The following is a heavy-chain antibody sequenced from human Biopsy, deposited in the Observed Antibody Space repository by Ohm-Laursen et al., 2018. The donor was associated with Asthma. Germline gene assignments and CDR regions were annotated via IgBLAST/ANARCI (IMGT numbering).Heavy chain of an antibody. J-gene: IGHJ6*02. CDR3: ARGYSGSDRIVYYYSGLEV. Sequence: VKISCKASGDSFSNYVISWVRQAPGQGLEWMGGLIPVLGTPDHAQMFEGRVTITADESTSTAYMELSSLSSEDTAVYYCARGYSGSDRIVYYYSGLEVWGQGTTVTVSS. V-gene: IGHV1-69*13. CDR1: GDSFSNYV. D-gene: IGHD5-12*01. CDR2: LIPVLGTP.